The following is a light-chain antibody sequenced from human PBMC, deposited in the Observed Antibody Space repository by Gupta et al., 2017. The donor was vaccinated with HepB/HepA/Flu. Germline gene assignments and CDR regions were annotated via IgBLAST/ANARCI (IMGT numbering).Light chain of an antibody. CDR3: TSDTSSSNWV. CDR2: DVG. Sequence: SALTQPASVSGSPVQSITIWCTGTSSDVGGYTFVSWYQQYPGKAPKLIIYDVGNRPSGVADRFSGSKAGNTASLTISGLQTEEEADYYCTSDTSSSNWVFGGGTKLTVL. J-gene: IGLJ3*02. V-gene: IGLV2-14*01. CDR1: SSDVGGYTF.